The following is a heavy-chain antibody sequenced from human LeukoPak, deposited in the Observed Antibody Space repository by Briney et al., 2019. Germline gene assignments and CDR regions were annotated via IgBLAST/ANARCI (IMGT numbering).Heavy chain of an antibody. J-gene: IGHJ4*02. D-gene: IGHD5-18*01. V-gene: IGHV4-59*08. Sequence: SETLSLTCTVSGGYISSYYWSWIRQPPGKGLEWIGYIYYSGSTNYNPSLKSRVTISVDTSKNQFSLKLSSVTAADTAVYYCARHFGRGYSYVPPRFDYWGQGTLVTVSS. CDR1: GGYISSYY. CDR2: IYYSGST. CDR3: ARHFGRGYSYVPPRFDY.